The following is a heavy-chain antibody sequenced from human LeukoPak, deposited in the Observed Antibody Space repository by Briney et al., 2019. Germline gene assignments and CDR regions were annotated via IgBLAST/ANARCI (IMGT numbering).Heavy chain of an antibody. D-gene: IGHD6-6*01. Sequence: GGSLRLSCEASGFTFSSYGMHWVRQAPGKGLEWVAVISYDGTNKNYVDSVKGRFTISRDNSKNTLYLQMDSLRPEDTAVYFCAKDLAAREIYYYYYMDVWGKGTTVTVSS. V-gene: IGHV3-30*18. CDR1: GFTFSSYG. CDR2: ISYDGTNK. CDR3: AKDLAAREIYYYYYMDV. J-gene: IGHJ6*03.